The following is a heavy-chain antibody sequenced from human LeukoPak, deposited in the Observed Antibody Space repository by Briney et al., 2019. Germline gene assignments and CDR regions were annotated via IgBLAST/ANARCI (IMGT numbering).Heavy chain of an antibody. CDR2: ISGDGGST. CDR1: GFTFDDYA. D-gene: IGHD5-18*01. J-gene: IGHJ4*02. CDR3: ANDLWGYSYPDY. V-gene: IGHV3-43*02. Sequence: PGGSLRLSCAASGFTFDDYAMHWVRQAPGKGLEWVSLISGDGGSTYYADSVKGRFTISRDNSKNSLYLQMNSLRTEDTALYYCANDLWGYSYPDYWGQGTLVTVSS.